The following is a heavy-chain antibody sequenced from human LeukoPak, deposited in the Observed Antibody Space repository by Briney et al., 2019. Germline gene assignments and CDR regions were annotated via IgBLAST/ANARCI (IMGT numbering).Heavy chain of an antibody. J-gene: IGHJ4*02. V-gene: IGHV4-34*01. CDR3: ARGSSGSGSYYRHPQTPYFDY. D-gene: IGHD3-10*01. CDR2: INHSGST. CDR1: GGSFSGYY. Sequence: PSETLSLTCAVYGGSFSGYYWSWLRQPPGKGLEWVGEINHSGSTNYNPSLKSRVTISEDTSKNQFSLKLSSVTAADTAVYYCARGSSGSGSYYRHPQTPYFDYWGQGTLVTVSS.